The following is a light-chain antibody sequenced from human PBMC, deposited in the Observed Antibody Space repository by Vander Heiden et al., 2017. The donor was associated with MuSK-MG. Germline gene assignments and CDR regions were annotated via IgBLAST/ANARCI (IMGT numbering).Light chain of an antibody. CDR3: CSYAGSRMG. CDR1: SSDVGSYHI. J-gene: IGLJ2*01. V-gene: IGLV2-23*01. CDR2: ECS. Sequence: SALTQPASVSGSPGQSITLSCTGTSSDVGSYHIVSWYQQHPGKAPKLMIYECSKRPSGVSNRCSCTKSGNTASLTISGLQAEDEADYYCCSYAGSRMGFGGGTKLTVL.